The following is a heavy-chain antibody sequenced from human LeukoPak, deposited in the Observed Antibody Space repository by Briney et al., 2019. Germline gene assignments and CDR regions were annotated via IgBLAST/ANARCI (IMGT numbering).Heavy chain of an antibody. V-gene: IGHV3-53*01. J-gene: IGHJ4*02. CDR2: LYTDDTT. Sequence: GGSLRLSCVASGFTVSDYYMSWVRQAPGKGLWWVSLLYTDDTTIYADSVEGRFTISRDDSKNTIYLHMTTLRGEDTAVYYCARGGAFYWNPRYWGQGTLVTVSS. D-gene: IGHD1-1*01. CDR3: ARGGAFYWNPRY. CDR1: GFTVSDYY.